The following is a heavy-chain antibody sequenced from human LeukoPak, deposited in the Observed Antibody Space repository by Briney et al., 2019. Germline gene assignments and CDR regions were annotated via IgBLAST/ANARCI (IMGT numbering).Heavy chain of an antibody. CDR1: GGTFSSYA. CDR2: IIPILGIA. J-gene: IGHJ4*02. CDR3: ARDRVLSVDKYYFDY. V-gene: IGHV1-69*04. Sequence: SVKVSCKASGGTFSSYAISWVRQAPGQGLEWMGRIIPILGIANYAQKFQGRVTITADKSTSTAYMELSSLRSEDTAVYYCARDRVLSVDKYYFDYWGQGTLVTVSS. D-gene: IGHD5-24*01.